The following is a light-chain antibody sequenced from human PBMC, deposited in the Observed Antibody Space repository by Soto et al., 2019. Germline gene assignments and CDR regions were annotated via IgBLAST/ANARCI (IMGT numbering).Light chain of an antibody. CDR3: QQYGSSPPIT. Sequence: PGERATLSCRASQRVASRYLAWYQQRPGQAPSLLIFGASNRATGTPDRFSGSGSGTDFTLTISRVEPEDFAVYYCQQYGSSPPITFGQGTRLQIK. CDR1: QRVASRY. J-gene: IGKJ5*01. V-gene: IGKV3-20*01. CDR2: GAS.